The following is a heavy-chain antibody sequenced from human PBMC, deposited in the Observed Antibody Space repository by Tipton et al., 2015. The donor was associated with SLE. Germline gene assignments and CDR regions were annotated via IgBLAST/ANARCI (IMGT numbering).Heavy chain of an antibody. Sequence: LRLSCTVSGGSISSGDYYWSWIRQPPGKGLEWIGEINHSGSTNYNPSLKSRVTISVDTSKNQFSLKLSSVTAADTAVYYCARINVDTAMVTQNWGQGTLVTVSS. D-gene: IGHD5-18*01. CDR1: GGSISSGDYY. V-gene: IGHV4-30-4*01. J-gene: IGHJ4*02. CDR2: INHSGST. CDR3: ARINVDTAMVTQN.